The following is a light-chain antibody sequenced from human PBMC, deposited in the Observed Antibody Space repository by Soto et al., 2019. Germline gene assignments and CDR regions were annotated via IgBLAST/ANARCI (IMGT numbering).Light chain of an antibody. Sequence: ILMTQSPDSLAVSLGERATINCKSSQSVRYSVNNKNCLAWYQQKPGQPPKLVIYWASTRESGVPDRFSGSGSGTDFTLTISSLKAEDVAVYYCQQYLGITRTFGQGTKVDIK. J-gene: IGKJ1*01. CDR1: QSVRYSVNNKNC. V-gene: IGKV4-1*01. CDR3: QQYLGITRT. CDR2: WAS.